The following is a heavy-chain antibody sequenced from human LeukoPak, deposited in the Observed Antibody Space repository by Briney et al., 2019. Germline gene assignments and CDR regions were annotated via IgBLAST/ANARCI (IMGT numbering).Heavy chain of an antibody. D-gene: IGHD3-22*01. J-gene: IGHJ6*03. V-gene: IGHV3-23*01. CDR2: ISGSGGST. CDR3: ARGAYDSSGYYFIRDYYYYYMDV. CDR1: GFTFSSYG. Sequence: GGSLRLSCAASGFTFSSYGMSWVRQAPGKGLEWVSAISGSGGSTYYADSVKGRFTISRDNSKNTLYLQMNSLRAEDTALYYCARGAYDSSGYYFIRDYYYYYMDVWGKGTTVTVSS.